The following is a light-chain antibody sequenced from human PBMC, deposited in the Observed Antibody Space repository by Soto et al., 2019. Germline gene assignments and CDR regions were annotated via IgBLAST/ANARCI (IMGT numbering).Light chain of an antibody. Sequence: QSVLTQPASVSGSPGQSITISCTGTSSDVGSYNLVSWYQQHPGKAPKLMIYEGSKRPSGVSNRFSGSKSGNTASLTISGLQAEDEADYYCCSYAGSSISGNVFGTGTKVTVL. CDR1: SSDVGSYNL. CDR2: EGS. CDR3: CSYAGSSISGNV. V-gene: IGLV2-23*01. J-gene: IGLJ1*01.